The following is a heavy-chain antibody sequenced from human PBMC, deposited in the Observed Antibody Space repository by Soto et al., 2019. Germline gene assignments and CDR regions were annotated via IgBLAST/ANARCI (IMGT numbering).Heavy chain of an antibody. J-gene: IGHJ5*02. CDR1: GFTFSSYS. D-gene: IGHD4-17*01. V-gene: IGHV3-21*01. CDR3: ARSPTTTPPWFDP. Sequence: EVQLVESGGGLVKPGGSLRLSCAASGFTFSSYSMNWVRQAPGKGLEWVSSISSSSIYIYYADSVKGRFTISRDNAKNSLYLQMNSLRAEDTAVYYCARSPTTTPPWFDPWGQGTLVTVSS. CDR2: ISSSSIYI.